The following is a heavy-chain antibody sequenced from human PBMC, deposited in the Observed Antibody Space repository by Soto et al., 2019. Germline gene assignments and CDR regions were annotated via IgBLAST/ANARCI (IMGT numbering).Heavy chain of an antibody. D-gene: IGHD4-17*01. CDR1: GFTFSSYG. V-gene: IGHV3-30*18. CDR2: ISYDGSNK. CDR3: AKYGEYVTH. J-gene: IGHJ4*02. Sequence: GGSLRLSCAASGFTFSSYGMHWVRQAPGKGLEWVAVISYDGSNKYYADSVKGRFTISRDNSKNTLYLQMNSLRAEDTAVYSCAKYGEYVTHWGQGTLVTVSS.